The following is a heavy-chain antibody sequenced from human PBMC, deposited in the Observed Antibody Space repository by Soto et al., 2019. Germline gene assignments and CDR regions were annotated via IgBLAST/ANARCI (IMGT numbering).Heavy chain of an antibody. D-gene: IGHD2-2*01. Sequence: GGSLRLSCAASGFTFRSYSMNWVRQAPGKGLEWVSSISSSSSYIYYADSVKGRFTISRDNAKNSLYLQMNSLRAEDTAVYYCARGRYCSSTSCYSFFTYGYWGQGTLVTVSS. CDR3: ARGRYCSSTSCYSFFTYGY. V-gene: IGHV3-21*01. CDR2: ISSSSSYI. J-gene: IGHJ4*02. CDR1: GFTFRSYS.